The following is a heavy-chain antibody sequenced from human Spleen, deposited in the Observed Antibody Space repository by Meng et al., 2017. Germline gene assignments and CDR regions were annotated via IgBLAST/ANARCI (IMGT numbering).Heavy chain of an antibody. J-gene: IGHJ4*02. V-gene: IGHV4-59*01. CDR3: AKYDSQSHKSFDN. CDR2: VFRTGPS. Sequence: QVQLQESGPGLVRPSETLSLRCTVSGVSISDYYWSWVRQPPGKGLEWIGYVFRTGPSYYNPSLKSRVTISMETSKNEFSPNLYSVTAADTAVYYCAKYDSQSHKSFDNWGQGILVTVSS. D-gene: IGHD3-16*01. CDR1: GVSISDYY.